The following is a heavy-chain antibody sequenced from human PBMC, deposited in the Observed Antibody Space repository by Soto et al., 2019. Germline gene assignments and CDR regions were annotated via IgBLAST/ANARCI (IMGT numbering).Heavy chain of an antibody. D-gene: IGHD3-22*01. J-gene: IGHJ6*02. Sequence: QVQLVQSGAEVKKPGSSVKVSCKASGGTFSSYTISWVRQAPGQVLEWMGRIIPILGIANYAQKFQGRVTITADKSTSTAYMELSSLRSEDTAVYYCATGYYYDSSGYYWPYGMDVWGQGTTVTVSS. V-gene: IGHV1-69*02. CDR3: ATGYYYDSSGYYWPYGMDV. CDR2: IIPILGIA. CDR1: GGTFSSYT.